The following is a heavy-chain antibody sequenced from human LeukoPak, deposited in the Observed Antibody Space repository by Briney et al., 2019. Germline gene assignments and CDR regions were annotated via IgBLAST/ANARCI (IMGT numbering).Heavy chain of an antibody. CDR1: GYTFTSYD. Sequence: ASVKVSCKASGYTFTSYDINGVRQATGQGLEWMGWMNPNSGNTGYAQKFQGRVTITRNTSISTAYMELSSLRSEDTAVYYCARGPATIFGVDYHMDVWGKGNTVTVSS. D-gene: IGHD3-3*01. V-gene: IGHV1-8*03. CDR3: ARGPATIFGVDYHMDV. J-gene: IGHJ6*03. CDR2: MNPNSGNT.